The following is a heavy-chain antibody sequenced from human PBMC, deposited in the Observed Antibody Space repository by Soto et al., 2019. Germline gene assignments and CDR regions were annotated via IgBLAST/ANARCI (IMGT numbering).Heavy chain of an antibody. CDR3: ARGGVSPRTFDY. CDR1: GYNFAGYW. CDR2: IYPSDPDT. J-gene: IGHJ4*02. V-gene: IGHV5-51*01. D-gene: IGHD3-3*01. Sequence: RGESLKISCKGSGYNFAGYWIAWVRQMPGKGLELMGIIYPSDPDTRYRPSFQGQVTISADKSISSAYLQWSSLRASDTAMYYCARGGVSPRTFDYWGQGTPVTVSS.